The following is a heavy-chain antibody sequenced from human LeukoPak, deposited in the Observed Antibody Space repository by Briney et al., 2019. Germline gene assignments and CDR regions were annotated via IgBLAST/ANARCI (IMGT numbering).Heavy chain of an antibody. CDR1: GFTFSSYA. CDR2: ISYDGSNK. Sequence: GGSLRLSCAASGFTFSSYAMHWVRQAPGKGLEWVAVISYDGSNKYYADSVKGRFTISRDNSKNTLYPQMNSLRAEDTAVYYCARDYGDYLEYFQHWGQGTLVTVSS. D-gene: IGHD4-17*01. J-gene: IGHJ1*01. V-gene: IGHV3-30-3*01. CDR3: ARDYGDYLEYFQH.